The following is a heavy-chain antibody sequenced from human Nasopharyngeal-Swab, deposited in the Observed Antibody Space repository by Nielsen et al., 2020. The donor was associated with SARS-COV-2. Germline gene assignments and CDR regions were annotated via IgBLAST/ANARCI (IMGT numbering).Heavy chain of an antibody. D-gene: IGHD4-17*01. CDR3: ATTVAKAFHI. Sequence: VRQMPGKGLEWLSYISGGSAYTKYDDSVKGRFTISRDNAKNTLFLQMNSLRVEDTAVYFCATTVAKAFHIWGQGTMVTVSS. V-gene: IGHV3-11*06. CDR2: ISGGSAYT. J-gene: IGHJ3*02.